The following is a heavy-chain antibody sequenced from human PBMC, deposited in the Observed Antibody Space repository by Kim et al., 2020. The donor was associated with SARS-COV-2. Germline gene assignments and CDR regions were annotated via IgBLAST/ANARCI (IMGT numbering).Heavy chain of an antibody. CDR1: GFTFSSYG. Sequence: GGSLRLSCAASGFTFSSYGMHWVRQAPGKGLEWVAVISYDGSNKYYADSVKGRFTISRDNSKNTLYLQMNSLRAEDTAVYYCAKDASGLKKYSGSYFDYWGQGTLVTVSS. D-gene: IGHD1-26*01. V-gene: IGHV3-30*18. CDR2: ISYDGSNK. J-gene: IGHJ4*02. CDR3: AKDASGLKKYSGSYFDY.